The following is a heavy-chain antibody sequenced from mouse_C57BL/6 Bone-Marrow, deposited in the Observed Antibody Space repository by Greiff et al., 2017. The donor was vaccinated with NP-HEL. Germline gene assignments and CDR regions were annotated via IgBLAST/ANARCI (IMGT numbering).Heavy chain of an antibody. CDR1: GYTFTSYW. J-gene: IGHJ1*03. CDR2: IHPNSGST. Sequence: QVQLQQPGAELVKPGASVKLSCKASGYTFTSYWMHWVKQRPGQGLEWIGMIHPNSGSTNYNEKFKSKATLTVDKSSSTAYMQLSSLTSEDSAVYYCARYYDYDVGNWYFDVWGTGTTVTVSS. D-gene: IGHD2-4*01. CDR3: ARYYDYDVGNWYFDV. V-gene: IGHV1-64*01.